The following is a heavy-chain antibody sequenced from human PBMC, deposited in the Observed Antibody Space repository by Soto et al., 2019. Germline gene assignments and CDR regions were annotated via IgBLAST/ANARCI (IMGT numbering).Heavy chain of an antibody. CDR3: ARGRASADYYGSRGPEPEY. J-gene: IGHJ4*02. CDR2: IYYSGST. CDR1: EGSSIDLGGR. D-gene: IGHD3-22*01. Sequence: WTVAEGSSIDLGGRCSFKRQHPGKGLEWIGYIYYSGSTYYNPSLKSRVTISVDTSKIQCSLKLSSVTAADTAVYYCARGRASADYYGSRGPEPEYRGQGTLVPGSP. V-gene: IGHV4-31*02.